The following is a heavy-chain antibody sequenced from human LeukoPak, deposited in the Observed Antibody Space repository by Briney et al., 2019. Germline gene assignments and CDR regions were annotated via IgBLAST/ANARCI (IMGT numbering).Heavy chain of an antibody. D-gene: IGHD3-3*01. Sequence: GASVKVSCKASGYTFTSYGISWVRQAPGQGLEWMGWISAYNGNTNYAQKLQGRVTMTADTSTSTAYMELRSLRSDDTAVYYCARAPTIFGVVNYYYYYYMDVWGKGTTVTVSS. CDR3: ARAPTIFGVVNYYYYYYMDV. CDR1: GYTFTSYG. V-gene: IGHV1-18*01. CDR2: ISAYNGNT. J-gene: IGHJ6*03.